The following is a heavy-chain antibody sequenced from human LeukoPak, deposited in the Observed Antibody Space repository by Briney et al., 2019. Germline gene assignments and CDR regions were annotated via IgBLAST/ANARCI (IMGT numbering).Heavy chain of an antibody. CDR1: GGSFSSYY. CDR3: ASYDRSRLDP. Sequence: SETLSLTCTVSGGSFSSYYWSWIRQPPGKGLEWIGNIYYSGSTNCNPSLKSRVTMSVDTSKNQFSLKLSSVTAADTAVYYCASYDRSRLDPWGQGTLVTVSS. J-gene: IGHJ5*02. V-gene: IGHV4-59*01. D-gene: IGHD6-13*01. CDR2: IYYSGST.